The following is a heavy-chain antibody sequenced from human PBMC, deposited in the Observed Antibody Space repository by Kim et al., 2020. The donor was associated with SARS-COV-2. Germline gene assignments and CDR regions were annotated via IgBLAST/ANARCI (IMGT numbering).Heavy chain of an antibody. CDR2: INHSGST. V-gene: IGHV4-34*01. CDR3: ARGGYYGSGSYHY. CDR1: GGSFSGYY. J-gene: IGHJ4*02. Sequence: SETLSLTCAVYGGSFSGYYWSWIRQPPGKGLEWIGEINHSGSTNYNPSLKSRVTISVDTSKNQFSLKLSSVTAADTAVYYCARGGYYGSGSYHYWGQGTL. D-gene: IGHD3-10*01.